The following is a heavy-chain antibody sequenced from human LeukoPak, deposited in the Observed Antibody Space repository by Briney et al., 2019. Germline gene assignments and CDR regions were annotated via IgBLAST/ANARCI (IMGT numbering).Heavy chain of an antibody. Sequence: SETLSLTCTVSGGSISSYYWSLIRQPPGKGLEWIGYIYYSGSTNYNPSLKSRVTISVDTSKNRFSLKLSSVTAADTAVYYCARGYSYGYSVDNWFDPWGQGTLVTVSS. V-gene: IGHV4-59*08. CDR2: IYYSGST. CDR3: ARGYSYGYSVDNWFDP. J-gene: IGHJ5*02. D-gene: IGHD5-18*01. CDR1: GGSISSYY.